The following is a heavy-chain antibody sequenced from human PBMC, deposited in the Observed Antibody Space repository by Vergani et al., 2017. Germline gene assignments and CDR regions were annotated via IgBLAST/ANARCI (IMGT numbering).Heavy chain of an antibody. CDR1: GFSLSTSGVG. CDR2: IYWNDDK. Sequence: QITLKESGPTLVKPTQTLTLTCTFSGFSLSTSGVGVGWIRQPPGKALEWLALIYWNDDKRYSPSLKSRLTITKDTSKNQVVLTMTNMDPVDTATYYCAHRLSFHGLFSCPSAFDIWGQGTMVTVSS. J-gene: IGHJ3*02. V-gene: IGHV2-5*01. CDR3: AHRLSFHGLFSCPSAFDI. D-gene: IGHD2/OR15-2a*01.